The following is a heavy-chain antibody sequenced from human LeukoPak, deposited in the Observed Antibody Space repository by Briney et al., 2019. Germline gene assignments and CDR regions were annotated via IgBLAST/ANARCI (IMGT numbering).Heavy chain of an antibody. J-gene: IGHJ3*02. CDR3: ARDAHFGGVFDI. V-gene: IGHV3-20*04. Sequence: RSGGSLRLSCAASGFTFDDYAMSWVRQAPGKGLEWVSGINWNGGSTGYVDSVKGRFAISRDNAKNSLYLQMNSLRGEDMALYYCARDAHFGGVFDIWGQGTMVTVSS. D-gene: IGHD2-21*01. CDR1: GFTFDDYA. CDR2: INWNGGST.